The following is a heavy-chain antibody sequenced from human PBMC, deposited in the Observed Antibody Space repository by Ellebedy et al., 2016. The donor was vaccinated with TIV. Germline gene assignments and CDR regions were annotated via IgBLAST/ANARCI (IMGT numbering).Heavy chain of an antibody. Sequence: SETLSLXXTVSGGSISSYYWSWIRQPAGKGLEWIGRIYTSGSTNYNPSLKSRVTMSVDTSKNQFSLKLSSVTAADTAMYYCARDVPMGTVTTGNWFDPWGQGTLVTVSS. J-gene: IGHJ5*02. V-gene: IGHV4-4*07. D-gene: IGHD4-17*01. CDR1: GGSISSYY. CDR2: IYTSGST. CDR3: ARDVPMGTVTTGNWFDP.